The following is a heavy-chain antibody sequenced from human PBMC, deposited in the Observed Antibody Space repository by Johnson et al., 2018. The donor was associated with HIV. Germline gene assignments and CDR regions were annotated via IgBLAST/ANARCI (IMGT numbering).Heavy chain of an antibody. J-gene: IGHJ3*02. D-gene: IGHD2-21*01. Sequence: VQLVESGGGVVQPGGSLRLSCAASGFIFSDYYMTWIRQAPGKGLELVSYISSSSSTTYYADSVKGRFTISRDNAKNSLYLQMNSLRAEDTAVYYCASQYCGGDCYAFDIWGQGTMVTVSS. CDR1: GFIFSDYY. V-gene: IGHV3-11*04. CDR2: ISSSSSTT. CDR3: ASQYCGGDCYAFDI.